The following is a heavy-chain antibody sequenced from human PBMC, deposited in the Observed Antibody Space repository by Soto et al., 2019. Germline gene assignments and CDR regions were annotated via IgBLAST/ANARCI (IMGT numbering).Heavy chain of an antibody. D-gene: IGHD5-12*01. J-gene: IGHJ6*03. CDR3: AKVFGSGYDFYYYYYMDV. Sequence: GGSLRLSCAASGFTFSSYAMSWVRQAPGKGLEWVSAISGSGGSTYYADSVKGRFTISRDNSKNTLYLQMNSLRAEDTAVYYCAKVFGSGYDFYYYYYMDVWGKGTTVTVSS. CDR1: GFTFSSYA. CDR2: ISGSGGST. V-gene: IGHV3-23*01.